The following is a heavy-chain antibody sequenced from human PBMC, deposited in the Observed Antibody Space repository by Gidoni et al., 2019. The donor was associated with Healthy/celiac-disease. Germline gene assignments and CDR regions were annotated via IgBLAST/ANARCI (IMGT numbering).Heavy chain of an antibody. CDR1: GGSFSGYS. CDR2: INHSGST. J-gene: IGHJ3*02. CDR3: ARGRDRWDYYDSSGLDAFDI. V-gene: IGHV4-34*01. Sequence: QVQLQQWGAGLLKPSETLSLTCAVYGGSFSGYSWRWIRQPPGKGLEWIGEINHSGSTNYNPSLKRRVTISVDTSKNQFSLKLSSVTAADTAVYYCARGRDRWDYYDSSGLDAFDIWGQGTMVTVSS. D-gene: IGHD3-22*01.